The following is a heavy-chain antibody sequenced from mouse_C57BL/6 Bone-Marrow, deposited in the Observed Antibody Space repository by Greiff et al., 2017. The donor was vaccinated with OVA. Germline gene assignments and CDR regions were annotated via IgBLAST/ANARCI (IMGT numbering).Heavy chain of an antibody. Sequence: QVQLQQPGAELVKPGASVKLSCKASGYTFTSYWMHWVKQWPGRGLEWIGRIDPNSGGTKYNEKFKSKATLTVDKPSSTAYMQLSSLTSEESAVYYCARAITTVTDYWGQGTTLTVSS. J-gene: IGHJ2*01. CDR1: GYTFTSYW. V-gene: IGHV1-72*01. CDR3: ARAITTVTDY. CDR2: IDPNSGGT. D-gene: IGHD1-2*01.